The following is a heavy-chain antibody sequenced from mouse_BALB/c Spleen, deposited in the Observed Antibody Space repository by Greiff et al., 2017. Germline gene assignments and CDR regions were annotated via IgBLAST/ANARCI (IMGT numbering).Heavy chain of an antibody. D-gene: IGHD1-1*01. Sequence: QVQLKQSGAELVRPGSSVKISCKASGYAFSSYWMNWVKQRPGQGLEWIGQIYPGDGDTNYNGKFKGKATLTADKSSSTAYMQLSSLTSEDSAVYFCARDGNYYGSVDYWGQGTTLTVSS. V-gene: IGHV1-80*01. CDR3: ARDGNYYGSVDY. J-gene: IGHJ2*01. CDR1: GYAFSSYW. CDR2: IYPGDGDT.